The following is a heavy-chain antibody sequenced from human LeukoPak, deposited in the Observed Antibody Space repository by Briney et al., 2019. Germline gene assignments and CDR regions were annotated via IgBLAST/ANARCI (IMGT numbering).Heavy chain of an antibody. CDR1: GYTFNGFY. J-gene: IGHJ4*02. Sequence: ASVKVSCKASGYTFNGFYFHWVRRAPGQGLEWMGWINPNSGGTNYAQKFRGRVTMTSDTSISTAYMELSRLSSDDTAVYYCASISSSYYYFDYWGQGTLVTVSS. D-gene: IGHD6-13*01. CDR2: INPNSGGT. CDR3: ASISSSYYYFDY. V-gene: IGHV1-2*02.